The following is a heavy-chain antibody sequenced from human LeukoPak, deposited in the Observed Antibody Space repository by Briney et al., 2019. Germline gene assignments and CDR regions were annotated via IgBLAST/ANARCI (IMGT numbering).Heavy chain of an antibody. D-gene: IGHD4-11*01. CDR1: GYSISSGHY. CDR3: ARPTVSYYYYYMDV. J-gene: IGHJ6*03. Sequence: SETLSLTCDVSGYSISSGHYWGWIRQPPGKGLEWIGSIYHSGSTYYNPSLKSRVTISVDTSKNQFSLKLSSVTAADTAVYYCARPTVSYYYYYMDVWGKGTTVTVSS. CDR2: IYHSGST. V-gene: IGHV4-38-2*01.